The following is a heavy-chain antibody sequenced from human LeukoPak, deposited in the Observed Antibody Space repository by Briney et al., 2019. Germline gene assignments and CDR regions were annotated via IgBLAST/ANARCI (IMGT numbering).Heavy chain of an antibody. CDR3: AKPRRSTVPSDC. CDR2: ISRSDGDT. CDR1: GLPYSIYA. D-gene: IGHD4-17*01. V-gene: IGHV3-23*01. J-gene: IGHJ4*02. Sequence: GGSLSLSCAASGLPYSIYAMRWLRQAPGKGVEWVSTISRSDGDTFYADSVKGRFTISRDNSKNTLYLQVNSLRAEDTAIYYCAKPRRSTVPSDCGGQGCLVTVS.